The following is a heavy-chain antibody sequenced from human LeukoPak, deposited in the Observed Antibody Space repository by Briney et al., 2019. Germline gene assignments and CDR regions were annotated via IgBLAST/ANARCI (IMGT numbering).Heavy chain of an antibody. CDR3: ARVTYVDDMLYQYFDY. V-gene: IGHV4-38-2*01. CDR1: SYSISSGYY. D-gene: IGHD4-17*01. Sequence: SETLSLACAVSSYSISSGYYWGWIRQSPGKGLEWVGSIFHSGNSYYNPSLKSRLTMSVDTSKNQFSLKLTSVTAADTALYYCARVTYVDDMLYQYFDYWGQGILVTVSS. J-gene: IGHJ4*02. CDR2: IFHSGNS.